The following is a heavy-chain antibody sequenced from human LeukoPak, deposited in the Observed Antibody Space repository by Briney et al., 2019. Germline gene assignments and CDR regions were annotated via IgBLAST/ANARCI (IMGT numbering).Heavy chain of an antibody. J-gene: IGHJ4*02. Sequence: PGGSLRLSCAASGFTFSSYAMSWIRQAPGKGLEWVSYISSSGSTIYYADSVKGRFTISRDNAKNSLYLQMNSLRAEDTAVYYCARSSYGDYLRVDYWGQGTLVTVSS. CDR3: ARSSYGDYLRVDY. D-gene: IGHD4-17*01. CDR2: ISSSGSTI. V-gene: IGHV3-11*01. CDR1: GFTFSSYA.